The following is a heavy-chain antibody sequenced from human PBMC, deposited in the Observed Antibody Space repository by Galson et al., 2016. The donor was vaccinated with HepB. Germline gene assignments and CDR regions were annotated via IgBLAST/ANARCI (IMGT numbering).Heavy chain of an antibody. Sequence: SLRFSCAASGFTSSGYAMTCVRQAPRRGLEWVSGISGSGGSTYYEDSVKGRFTISSDNSKNPLYLQMNSLRAEDTAVYYCARGEHYSAWFVIDYWGQGTLVTVSS. V-gene: IGHV3-23*01. J-gene: IGHJ4*02. CDR2: ISGSGGST. CDR3: ARGEHYSAWFVIDY. D-gene: IGHD6-19*01. CDR1: GFTSSGYA.